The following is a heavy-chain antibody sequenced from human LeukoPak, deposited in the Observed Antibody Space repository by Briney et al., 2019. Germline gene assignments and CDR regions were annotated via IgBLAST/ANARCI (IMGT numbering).Heavy chain of an antibody. CDR3: ARDGDILTGYYKYYFDY. CDR1: GFAFSNYG. J-gene: IGHJ4*02. CDR2: ITGSGGTT. V-gene: IGHV3-23*01. Sequence: GGSLRLSCAASGFAFSNYGMNWVRQAPGKGLEWVSGITGSGGTTYYADSVKGRFTISRDNAKKSLYLQMNSLRAEDTAVYYCARDGDILTGYYKYYFDYWGQGTLVTVSS. D-gene: IGHD3-9*01.